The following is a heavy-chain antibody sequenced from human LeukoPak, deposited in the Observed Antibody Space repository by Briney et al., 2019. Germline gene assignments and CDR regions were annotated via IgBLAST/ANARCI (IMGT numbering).Heavy chain of an antibody. Sequence: SETLSLTCIVSGGSIGNNIYYWGWIRQPPGKGLECIGSIYYTGNTYYNPSLKSRVTISVDTSRHHFSLKLTSVTAADTAVYYCARLGGLNCGGGTRRADPDIWGQGTMVTVSS. D-gene: IGHD2-15*01. V-gene: IGHV4-39*02. CDR3: ARLGGLNCGGGTRRADPDI. CDR2: IYYTGNT. J-gene: IGHJ3*02. CDR1: GGSIGNNIYY.